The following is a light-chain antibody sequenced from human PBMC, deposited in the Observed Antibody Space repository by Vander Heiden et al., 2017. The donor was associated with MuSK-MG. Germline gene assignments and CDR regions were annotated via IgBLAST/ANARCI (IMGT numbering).Light chain of an antibody. CDR2: GAS. V-gene: IGKV3-20*01. J-gene: IGKJ1*01. Sequence: ELLLTQSPGTLSLSPGESATLSCRASQSASSSYLAWYQQKPGQAPRLLIYGASSRATGIPDRFSGSGSGTDFTLTISRLEPEDFAVYYCQQYESAPQTFGQGTKVEIK. CDR3: QQYESAPQT. CDR1: QSASSSY.